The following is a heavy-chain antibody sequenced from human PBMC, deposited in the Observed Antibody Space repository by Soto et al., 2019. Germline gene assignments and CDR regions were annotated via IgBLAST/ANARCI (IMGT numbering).Heavy chain of an antibody. V-gene: IGHV4-30-4*01. CDR1: GGSISSGDYY. Sequence: QVQLQESGPGLVKPSQTLSLTCTVSGGSISSGDYYWSWIRHPPGMGLEWIGYIYYSGSTYYNPSLKSRVTISVDTSKNQSPLKLRSVTAADTAVYYCAIGITMVRGVIIHDFQHWGQGTLVTVSS. CDR3: AIGITMVRGVIIHDFQH. D-gene: IGHD3-10*01. CDR2: IYYSGST. J-gene: IGHJ1*01.